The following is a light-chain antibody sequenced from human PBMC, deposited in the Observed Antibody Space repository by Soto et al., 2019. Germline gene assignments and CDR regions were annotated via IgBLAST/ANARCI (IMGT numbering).Light chain of an antibody. CDR3: QQFSSYPLT. CDR2: DAS. CDR1: QTVRNNY. V-gene: IGKV3-20*01. J-gene: IGKJ4*01. Sequence: DILLTQSPATLSFSPGETASLPCRASQTVRNNYLAWYQQKPGQAPRLLIYDASSRATGIPDRFSGGGSGTNFTLTISRLEPEDFAVYYCQQFSSYPLTFGGGTKVDIK.